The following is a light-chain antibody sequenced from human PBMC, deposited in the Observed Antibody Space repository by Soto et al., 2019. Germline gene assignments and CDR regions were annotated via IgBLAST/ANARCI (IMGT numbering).Light chain of an antibody. CDR1: QSVSSY. CDR2: DAS. Sequence: EIVLTHSPATLSLSPGERATLSCRASQSVSSYLAWYQQKPGQAPRLLIYDASNRATGIPARFSGGGSGSCFTVTITRLDPEDFAVYYCQQRSNGPLWTVGQGTKVDIK. J-gene: IGKJ1*01. CDR3: QQRSNGPLWT. V-gene: IGKV3-11*02.